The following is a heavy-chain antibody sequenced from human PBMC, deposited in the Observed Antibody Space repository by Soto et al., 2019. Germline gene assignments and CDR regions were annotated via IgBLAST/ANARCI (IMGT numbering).Heavy chain of an antibody. J-gene: IGHJ6*02. V-gene: IGHV3-7*01. CDR1: GFTFSSYW. Sequence: LRLSCAASGFTFSSYWMSWVRQAPGKGLEWVANIKQDGSEKYYVDSVKGRFTISRDNAKNSLYLQMNSLRAEDTAVYYCARDRPDDSSGYYSYYYYYGMDVWGQGTTVTVS. CDR2: IKQDGSEK. CDR3: ARDRPDDSSGYYSYYYYYGMDV. D-gene: IGHD3-22*01.